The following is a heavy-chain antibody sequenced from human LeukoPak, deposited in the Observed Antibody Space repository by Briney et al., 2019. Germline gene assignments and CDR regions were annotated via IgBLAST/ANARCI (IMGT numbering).Heavy chain of an antibody. D-gene: IGHD3-16*01. CDR3: ARQGGNFGYEISDY. V-gene: IGHV3-53*01. J-gene: IGHJ4*02. Sequence: GGSLRLSCTVSGFTVSINSMSWVRQAPGKGLEWVSFIYSGGNTHYSDSVKGRFTISRDNSKNTLYLQMNSLRAEDTAVYYCARQGGNFGYEISDYWGQGTLVTVSS. CDR1: GFTVSINS. CDR2: IYSGGNT.